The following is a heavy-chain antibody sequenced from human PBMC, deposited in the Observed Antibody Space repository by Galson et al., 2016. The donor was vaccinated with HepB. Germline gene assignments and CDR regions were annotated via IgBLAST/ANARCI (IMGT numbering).Heavy chain of an antibody. CDR1: GFTVTHDY. J-gene: IGHJ3*02. Sequence: SLRLSCATPGFTVTHDYMTWVRQAPGKGLEWVSLIYGSDNTYYAASVKGRFTISRDISKSTLFLQMNSLRAEDTAVYYCAIVGGSSYGLRSDPLDIWGQGTMVTVSS. V-gene: IGHV3-53*01. CDR3: AIVGGSSYGLRSDPLDI. D-gene: IGHD5-18*01. CDR2: IYGSDNT.